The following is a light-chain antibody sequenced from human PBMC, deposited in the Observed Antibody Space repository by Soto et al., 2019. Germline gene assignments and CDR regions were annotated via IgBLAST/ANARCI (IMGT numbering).Light chain of an antibody. V-gene: IGLV2-14*03. CDR3: ASYTSRSTLV. J-gene: IGLJ1*01. Sequence: QSALTQPASVSGSPGQSITISCTGSSSDVGGYDFVSWYQHHPGKAPRLMIFDVSNRPSAVSNRFSGSKSGNTASLTISGLQAEDEGGYYCASYTSRSTLVFGTGTKLTVL. CDR2: DVS. CDR1: SSDVGGYDF.